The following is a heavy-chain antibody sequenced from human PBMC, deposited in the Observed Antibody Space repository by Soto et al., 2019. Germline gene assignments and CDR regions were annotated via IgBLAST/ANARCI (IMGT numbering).Heavy chain of an antibody. CDR1: GFTFSSYG. J-gene: IGHJ3*02. Sequence: QVQLVESGGGVVQPGRSLRLSCAASGFTFSSYGMHWVRQAPGKGLEWVAVIWFDGSKKYYADPVKGRFTISRDNSKNTLYLQVNSPRAEDTAVYYCARDLRGLWFGESPLYAFDIWVQGTMVTVSS. D-gene: IGHD3-10*01. V-gene: IGHV3-33*01. CDR2: IWFDGSKK. CDR3: ARDLRGLWFGESPLYAFDI.